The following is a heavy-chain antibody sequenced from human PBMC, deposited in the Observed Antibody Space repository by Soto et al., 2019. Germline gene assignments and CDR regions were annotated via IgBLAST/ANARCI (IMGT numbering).Heavy chain of an antibody. Sequence: QVQLQESGPGLVKPSGTLSLTCAVSGGSISSSNWWSWVRQPPGKGLEWIGEIYHSVSTNYNPSLKSRVTISVDKSKNQFSLRLTSVTAADTAVYYCARVSGSYYYGMDVWGQGTTVTVSS. CDR3: ARVSGSYYYGMDV. CDR2: IYHSVST. CDR1: GGSISSSNW. J-gene: IGHJ6*02. V-gene: IGHV4-4*02. D-gene: IGHD1-26*01.